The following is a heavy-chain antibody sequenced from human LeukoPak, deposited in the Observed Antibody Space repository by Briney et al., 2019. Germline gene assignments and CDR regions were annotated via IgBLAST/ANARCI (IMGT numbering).Heavy chain of an antibody. CDR2: INHSGST. V-gene: IGHV4-34*01. CDR1: GGSFSGYY. Sequence: SETLSLTCAVYGGSFSGYYWSWIRQPPGKGLEWIGEINHSGSTNYNPSLKSRVTISVDTSKNQFSLKLSPVAAADTAVYYCARVRATGAHDCWGQGTLVTVSS. J-gene: IGHJ4*02. CDR3: ARVRATGAHDC. D-gene: IGHD7-27*01.